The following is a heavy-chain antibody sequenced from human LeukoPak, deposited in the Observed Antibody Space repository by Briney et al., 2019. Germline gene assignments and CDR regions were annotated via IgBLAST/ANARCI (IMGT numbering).Heavy chain of an antibody. CDR3: ARDRRAGQSGYWFDP. CDR1: GGSISSYY. Sequence: SETLSLTCTVSGGSISSYYWSWIRQPPGKGLEWLGYIYYSESTYYNPSLKSRVTISVDTSKNQFSLKLTSVTAADTAVYYCARDRRAGQSGYWFDPWGQGTLVTVAS. CDR2: IYYSEST. V-gene: IGHV4-59*01. D-gene: IGHD3-22*01. J-gene: IGHJ5*02.